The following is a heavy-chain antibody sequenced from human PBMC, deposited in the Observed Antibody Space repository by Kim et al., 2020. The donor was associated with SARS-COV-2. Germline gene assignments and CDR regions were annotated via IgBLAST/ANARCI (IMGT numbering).Heavy chain of an antibody. CDR3: ARGQGQLYYYYYGMDV. Sequence: GGSLRLSCAASGFTFSSYAMHWVRQAPGKGLEWVAVISYDGSNKYYADSVKGRFTISRDNSKNTLYLQMNSLRAEDTAVYYCARGQGQLYYYYYGMDVWG. CDR1: GFTFSSYA. V-gene: IGHV3-30*04. J-gene: IGHJ6*01. CDR2: ISYDGSNK. D-gene: IGHD1-1*01.